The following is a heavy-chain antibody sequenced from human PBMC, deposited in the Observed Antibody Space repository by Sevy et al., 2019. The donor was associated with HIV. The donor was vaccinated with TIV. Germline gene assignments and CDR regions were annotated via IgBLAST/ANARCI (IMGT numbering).Heavy chain of an antibody. Sequence: GGSLRLSCGASGFTFAYTWMNWVRQAPGKGLEWVGRIRSKTDAGTTDYAAPVKGRFTISRDDSENTVFLQMNSLKTEDTAVYYCTTSTQVDYYGMDVWGQGTTVTVSS. J-gene: IGHJ6*02. CDR1: GFTFAYTW. CDR3: TTSTQVDYYGMDV. V-gene: IGHV3-15*07. D-gene: IGHD4-4*01. CDR2: IRSKTDAGTT.